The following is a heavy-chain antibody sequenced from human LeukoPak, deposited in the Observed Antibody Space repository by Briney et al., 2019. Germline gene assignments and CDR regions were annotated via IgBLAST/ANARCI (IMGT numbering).Heavy chain of an antibody. D-gene: IGHD6-13*01. CDR1: GFTFTTYG. J-gene: IGHJ4*02. Sequence: GESLRLSCAASGFTFTTYGLHWVRQAPGKGLEWVAAIASNGGSEYYADSVKGRFAISRDNSKNTLFLQMNSLRPDDTAVYYCAKRGHYSINWYHYFDYWGQGTLVTVSS. CDR3: AKRGHYSINWYHYFDY. V-gene: IGHV3-30*18. CDR2: IASNGGSE.